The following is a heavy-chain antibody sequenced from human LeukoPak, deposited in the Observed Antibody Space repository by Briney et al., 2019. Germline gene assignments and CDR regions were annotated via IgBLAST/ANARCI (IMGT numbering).Heavy chain of an antibody. CDR2: ISDSGDRT. D-gene: IGHD1-26*01. Sequence: GESLRLSCAASGFTFISYAMSWVRQAPGKGLEWVSVISDSGDRTYYADSVKGRFTISRDNSKNTLYLHMNRLRAEDTAVYYCARGGILWELGFDIWGQGTMVTVSS. CDR1: GFTFISYA. J-gene: IGHJ3*02. CDR3: ARGGILWELGFDI. V-gene: IGHV3-23*01.